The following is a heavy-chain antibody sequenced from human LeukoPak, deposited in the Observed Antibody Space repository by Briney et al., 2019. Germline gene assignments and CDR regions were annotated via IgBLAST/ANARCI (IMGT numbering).Heavy chain of an antibody. V-gene: IGHV3-23*01. Sequence: ETLSLTCTVSGGSISSYYWSWVRQAPGKGLEWVSAISGSGGSTYYADSVKGRFTISRDNSKNTLYLQMNSLRAEDTAVYYCAKTAPLYDSSGYYRDYWGQGTLVTVSS. CDR3: AKTAPLYDSSGYYRDY. J-gene: IGHJ4*02. D-gene: IGHD3-22*01. CDR1: GGSISSYY. CDR2: ISGSGGST.